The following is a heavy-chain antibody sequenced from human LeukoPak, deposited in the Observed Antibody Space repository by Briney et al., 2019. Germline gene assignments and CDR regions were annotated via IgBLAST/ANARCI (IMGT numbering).Heavy chain of an antibody. V-gene: IGHV3-23*01. CDR2: ISGSGGST. CDR1: GFTFSSYA. D-gene: IGHD2-2*01. Sequence: GGSLRLSCAASGFTFSSYAMTWVRQAPGKGLEWVSAISGSGGSTYYADAVKGRFTISRNNSKNTLYLQMNSLRADDTAVYYCAKGYCSSTSCYVGILDYWVQGTLVTVSS. J-gene: IGHJ4*02. CDR3: AKGYCSSTSCYVGILDY.